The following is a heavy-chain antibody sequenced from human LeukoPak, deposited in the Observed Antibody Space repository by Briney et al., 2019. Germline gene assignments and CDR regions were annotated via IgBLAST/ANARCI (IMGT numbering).Heavy chain of an antibody. V-gene: IGHV1-18*01. Sequence: ASVKVSCKASGYTFTSYGISWVRQAPGQGLEWMGWISAYNGNTNYAQKLQGRVAMTTDTSTSTAYMELRGLRSDGTAVYYCARIRFVEMATTFDYWGQGTLVTVSS. CDR2: ISAYNGNT. D-gene: IGHD5-24*01. J-gene: IGHJ4*02. CDR3: ARIRFVEMATTFDY. CDR1: GYTFTSYG.